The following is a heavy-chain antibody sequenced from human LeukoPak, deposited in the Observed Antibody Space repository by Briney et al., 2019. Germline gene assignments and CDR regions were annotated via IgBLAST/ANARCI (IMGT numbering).Heavy chain of an antibody. D-gene: IGHD6-6*01. CDR1: GFTFSSYS. J-gene: IGHJ6*03. V-gene: IGHV3-43*01. CDR3: AKGIAARRNYYYMDV. CDR2: ISWDGGST. Sequence: PGGSLRLSCAASGFTFSSYSMNWVRQAPGKGLEWVSLISWDGGSTYYADSVKGRFTISRDNSKNSLYLQMNSLRTEDTALYYCAKGIAARRNYYYMDVWGKGTTVTVSS.